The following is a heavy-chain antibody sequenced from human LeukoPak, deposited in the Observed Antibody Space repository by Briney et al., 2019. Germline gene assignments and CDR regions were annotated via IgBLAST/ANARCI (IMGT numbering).Heavy chain of an antibody. CDR2: INTSGST. Sequence: SETLSLTCTVSGDSISSYDWSWIRQPAGKGLEWIGRINTSGSTNYNPSLKSRVTMSVDTSKNQFSLRMNSLTAADTAVYYCARDSSARYSSSWYVVGDFDYWGQGTPVTVSS. V-gene: IGHV4-4*07. D-gene: IGHD6-13*01. J-gene: IGHJ4*02. CDR3: ARDSSARYSSSWYVVGDFDY. CDR1: GDSISSYD.